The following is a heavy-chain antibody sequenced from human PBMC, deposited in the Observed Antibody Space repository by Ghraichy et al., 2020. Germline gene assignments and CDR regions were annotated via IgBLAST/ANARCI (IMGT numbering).Heavy chain of an antibody. D-gene: IGHD5-12*01. CDR2: IIPIFGTA. V-gene: IGHV1-69*13. CDR1: GGTFSSYA. CDR3: ARCKDSGYDFLGYYYGMDV. Sequence: SVKVSCKASGGTFSSYAISWVRQAPGQGLEWMGGIIPIFGTANYAQKFQGRVTITADESTRTAYMELSSLGSEDTAVYYCARCKDSGYDFLGYYYGMDVWGQGTTVTVSS. J-gene: IGHJ6*02.